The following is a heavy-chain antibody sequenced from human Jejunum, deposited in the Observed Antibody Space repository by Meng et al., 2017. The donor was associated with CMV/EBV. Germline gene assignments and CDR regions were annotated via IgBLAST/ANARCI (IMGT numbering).Heavy chain of an antibody. J-gene: IGHJ4*02. V-gene: IGHV3-30*03. CDR2: ISYDGSNK. D-gene: IGHD1-26*01. CDR1: GFTYHTYS. Sequence: AAAGFTYHTYSMDWVRHAPGQGLEWVAVISYDGSNKYYADSVKGRFTISRDNSRTTIYLQMNSLRAEDTAVYYCARGGLGSYYFDYWGQGTLVTVSS. CDR3: ARGGLGSYYFDY.